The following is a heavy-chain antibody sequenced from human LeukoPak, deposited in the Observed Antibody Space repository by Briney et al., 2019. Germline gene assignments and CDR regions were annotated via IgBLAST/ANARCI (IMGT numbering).Heavy chain of an antibody. CDR1: GYTFTGYY. D-gene: IGHD1-26*01. J-gene: IGHJ4*02. CDR2: ISYDGITK. V-gene: IGHV3-30-3*01. CDR3: GRDVGATNRGPIDY. Sequence: SCKASGYTFTGYYMHWVRQAPGKGLEWVAVISYDGITKYHADSVKGRFTISRDNSKNTLYLQMNSLRAEDTAVYYCGRDVGATNRGPIDYWGQGTLVTVSS.